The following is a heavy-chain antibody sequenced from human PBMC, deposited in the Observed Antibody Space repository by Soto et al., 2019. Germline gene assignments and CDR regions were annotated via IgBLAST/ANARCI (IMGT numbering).Heavy chain of an antibody. J-gene: IGHJ5*02. CDR2: IYYSGST. V-gene: IGHV4-39*07. CDR1: GGSISSSSYY. CDR3: ASSRILPTLFDP. Sequence: PSETLSLTCTVSGGSISSSSYYWGWIRQPPGKGLEWIGSIYYSGSTYYNPSLKSRVTISVDTSKNQFSLKLSSVTAADTAVYYCASSRILPTLFDPWGQGTLVTVS. D-gene: IGHD2-15*01.